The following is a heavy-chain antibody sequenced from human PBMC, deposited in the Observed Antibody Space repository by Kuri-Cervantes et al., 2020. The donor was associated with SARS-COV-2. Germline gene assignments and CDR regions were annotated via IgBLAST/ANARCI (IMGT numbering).Heavy chain of an antibody. CDR2: ISSSGSNI. V-gene: IGHV3-11*04. CDR1: GFTFSDFC. CDR3: AREGYIAAGAGGGFDY. D-gene: IGHD6-13*01. J-gene: IGHJ4*02. Sequence: GGSLRLSCAASGFTFSDFCMSWIRQAPGKGLEWVSYISSSGSNIYYADSVKGRFTISRDNAKNSLYLEMNSLRAEDTAVYYCAREGYIAAGAGGGFDYWGQGTLVTVSS.